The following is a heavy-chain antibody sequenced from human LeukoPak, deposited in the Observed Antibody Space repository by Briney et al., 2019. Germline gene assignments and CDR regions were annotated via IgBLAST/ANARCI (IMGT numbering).Heavy chain of an antibody. D-gene: IGHD3-3*01. CDR2: IHPKSGGT. CDR3: ARDRAVGRGYYTGIGY. V-gene: IGHV1-2*02. CDR1: GSPFTRYY. Sequence: ALVKLCCTASGSPFTRYYMLWVRRAPGQGLEWRGWIHPKSGGTVYAQTFKGRVTVTRDTSISTAYMELSRLKSDDTAMYYCARDRAVGRGYYTGIGYWGQGTLVTVSS. J-gene: IGHJ4*02.